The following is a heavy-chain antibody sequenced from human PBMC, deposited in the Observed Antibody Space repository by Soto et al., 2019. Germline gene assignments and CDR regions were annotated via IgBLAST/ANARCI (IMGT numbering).Heavy chain of an antibody. CDR3: AREFFGAPNSPLGYYYRDV. D-gene: IGHD3-3*01. CDR1: GYTFTSYA. V-gene: IGHV1-3*01. CDR2: INAGNGNT. Sequence: ASVKVSCKASGYTFTSYAMHWVRQAPGQRLEWMGWINAGNGNTKYSQKFQGRVTITRDTSASTAYMELSSLRSEDTAVYYCAREFFGAPNSPLGYYYRDVWGKGTRVTVSS. J-gene: IGHJ6*03.